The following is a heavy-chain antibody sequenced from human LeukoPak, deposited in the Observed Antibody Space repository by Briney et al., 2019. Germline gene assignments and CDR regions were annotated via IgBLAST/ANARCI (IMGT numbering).Heavy chain of an antibody. CDR3: AKGLVRQGTYYDFWNGDYYYMDV. CDR1: GFTFSSYA. D-gene: IGHD3-3*01. J-gene: IGHJ6*03. CDR2: ISGSGGST. Sequence: GGSLRLSCAASGFTFSSYAMSWVRQAPGKGLEWVSAISGSGGSTYYADSVKGRFTISRDNSKNTLYLQMNSLRAEDTAVYYCAKGLVRQGTYYDFWNGDYYYMDVWGKGTTVTVSS. V-gene: IGHV3-23*01.